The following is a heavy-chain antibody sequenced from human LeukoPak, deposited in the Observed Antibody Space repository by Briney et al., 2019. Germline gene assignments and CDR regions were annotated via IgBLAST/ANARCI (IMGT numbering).Heavy chain of an antibody. V-gene: IGHV4-34*01. CDR2: IHPSGIT. CDR3: SRGYDNEKSAY. CDR1: GGSFSGSY. D-gene: IGHD3-22*01. J-gene: IGHJ4*02. Sequence: ASETLSLTCAVHGGSFSGSYWSWIRQPPGKGLEWIGEIHPSGITNYNPSLKSRVSISIDTSKNQFSLSLTSVTAADTAVYYCSRGYDNEKSAYWGQGTLVTVSS.